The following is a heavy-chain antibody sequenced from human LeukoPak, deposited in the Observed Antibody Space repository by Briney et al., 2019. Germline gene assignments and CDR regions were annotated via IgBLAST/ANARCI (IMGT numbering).Heavy chain of an antibody. D-gene: IGHD2-15*01. CDR2: ISAYDGNT. CDR3: ARVRREAIVVVVAASWFDP. Sequence: ASVKVSCKASGYTFTSYGISWVRQAPGQGLEWMGWISAYDGNTNYAQNLQGRVTMTTDTSTSTAYMDLRSLRSDDTAVYYCARVRREAIVVVVAASWFDPWGQGTLVTVSS. CDR1: GYTFTSYG. J-gene: IGHJ5*02. V-gene: IGHV1-18*01.